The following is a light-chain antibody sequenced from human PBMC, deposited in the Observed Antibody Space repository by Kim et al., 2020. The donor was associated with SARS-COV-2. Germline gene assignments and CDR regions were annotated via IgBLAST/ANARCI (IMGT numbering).Light chain of an antibody. J-gene: IGLJ3*02. CDR1: SSDIGTYDF. CDR3: SSCTRSSTWV. CDR2: DVN. Sequence: QSALTQPASVSGSPGQSITISCTGTSSDIGTYDFVSWYQQHPGKAPKLVIYDVNKRPSGVSDRFSGSKSANTASLTISGLQAEDEADYYCSSCTRSSTWVFGGGTKVTVL. V-gene: IGLV2-14*03.